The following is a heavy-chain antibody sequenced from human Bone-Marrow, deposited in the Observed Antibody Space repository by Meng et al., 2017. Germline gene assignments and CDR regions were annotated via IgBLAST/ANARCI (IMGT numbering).Heavy chain of an antibody. J-gene: IGHJ4*02. Sequence: QGQLQQGGAVLLKRSETLPLTCAVYGGSFSGYYWSWIRQPPGKGLEWIGEINHSGSTNYNPSLKSRVTISVDTSKNQFSLKLSSVTAADTAVYYCARGLRAARPLLFGYWGQGTLVTVSS. D-gene: IGHD6-6*01. CDR1: GGSFSGYY. V-gene: IGHV4-34*01. CDR2: INHSGST. CDR3: ARGLRAARPLLFGY.